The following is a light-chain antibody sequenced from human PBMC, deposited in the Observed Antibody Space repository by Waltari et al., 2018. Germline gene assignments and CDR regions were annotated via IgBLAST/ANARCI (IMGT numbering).Light chain of an antibody. V-gene: IGKV3-15*01. CDR2: RAS. J-gene: IGKJ5*01. CDR3: QQYNNWPIT. CDR1: QNINNL. Sequence: EVVLTQSPATLSVSPGARAPLSCRASQNINNLLAWYQQKPGQAPRLLIYRASPRATDIPVRFSGSGSGTDFTLTISSLQSEDFAVYYCQQYNNWPITFGQGTRLEIK.